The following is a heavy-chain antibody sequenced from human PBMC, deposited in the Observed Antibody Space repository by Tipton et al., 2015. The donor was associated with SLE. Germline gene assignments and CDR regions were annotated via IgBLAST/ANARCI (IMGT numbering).Heavy chain of an antibody. D-gene: IGHD2-21*01. CDR2: IKQDASET. Sequence: SLRLSCAASGFTLRSYWMTWVRQAPGKGLEWVANIKQDASETYFVDSVKGRFTIARDSAKNSLSLQMNSLRAEDTAVYYCARARGLGLWYYYYGMDVWGQGTTVTVSS. J-gene: IGHJ6*02. CDR1: GFTLRSYW. V-gene: IGHV3-7*01. CDR3: ARARGLGLWYYYYGMDV.